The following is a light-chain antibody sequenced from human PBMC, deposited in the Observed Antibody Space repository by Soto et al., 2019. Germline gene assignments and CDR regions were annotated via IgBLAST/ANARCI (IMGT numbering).Light chain of an antibody. CDR1: SSDVDAYNY. V-gene: IGLV2-8*01. CDR3: SSKAGNTFYD. CDR2: QVT. Sequence: QAVVTQPPSASGSPGQSVTISCTGTSSDVDAYNYVSWYQQHPGKAPKLLLYQVTKRPSGVPDRFSASKSGNTASLTVSGLQAEDEADYYCSSKAGNTFYDFGTGTKLTVL. J-gene: IGLJ1*01.